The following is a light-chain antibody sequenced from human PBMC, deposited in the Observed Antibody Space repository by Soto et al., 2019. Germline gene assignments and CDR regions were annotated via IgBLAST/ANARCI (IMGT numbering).Light chain of an antibody. CDR2: GAS. V-gene: IGKV1-39*01. Sequence: IQMTQSPSSLSASVGDSVTVTCRASQSINIYLNWYQQKPGKAPTLLIYGASSLQSGVPSMFTGGGSRTDVTLTISSLQPEDFATYYCQQSYRSPYTFGQGTKLEIK. J-gene: IGKJ2*01. CDR1: QSINIY. CDR3: QQSYRSPYT.